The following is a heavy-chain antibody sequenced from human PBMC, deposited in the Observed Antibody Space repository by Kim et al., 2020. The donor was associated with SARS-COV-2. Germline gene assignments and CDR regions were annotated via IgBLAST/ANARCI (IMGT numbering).Heavy chain of an antibody. CDR2: IYYSGST. Sequence: SETLSLTCTVSGGSISSSSYYWGWIRQPPGKGLEWIGSIYYSGSTYYNPSLKSRVTISVDTSKNQFSLKLSSVTAADTAVYYCARTPRKYYYGSGSSRGDPWGQGTLVTVSS. V-gene: IGHV4-39*01. D-gene: IGHD3-10*01. CDR3: ARTPRKYYYGSGSSRGDP. J-gene: IGHJ5*02. CDR1: GGSISSSSYY.